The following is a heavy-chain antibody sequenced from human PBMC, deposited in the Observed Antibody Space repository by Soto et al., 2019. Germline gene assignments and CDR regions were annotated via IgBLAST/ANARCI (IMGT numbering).Heavy chain of an antibody. CDR3: ARRYGYSFDY. V-gene: IGHV4-59*08. D-gene: IGHD1-1*01. CDR1: GGSISSYY. CDR2: IYYSGST. Sequence: QVQLQESGPGLVKPSETLSLTCTVSGGSISSYYWSWLRQPPGKGLEWIGYIYYSGSTNYNPSLKSRVTISVDTSKNQCSLKLSSVTAADTAVYYCARRYGYSFDYWGQGTLVTVSS. J-gene: IGHJ4*02.